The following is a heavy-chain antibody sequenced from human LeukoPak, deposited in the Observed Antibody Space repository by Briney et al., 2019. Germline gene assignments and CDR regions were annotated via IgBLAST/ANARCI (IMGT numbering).Heavy chain of an antibody. J-gene: IGHJ4*02. CDR3: AREVDTCFDY. D-gene: IGHD5-18*01. Sequence: GGSPRLSCAASGFTFSSYSMNWVRQAPGKGLEWVSSISSSSSYIYYADSVKGRFTISRDNAKNSLYLQMNSLRAEDTAVYYCAREVDTCFDYWGQGTLVTVSS. CDR2: ISSSSSYI. CDR1: GFTFSSYS. V-gene: IGHV3-21*01.